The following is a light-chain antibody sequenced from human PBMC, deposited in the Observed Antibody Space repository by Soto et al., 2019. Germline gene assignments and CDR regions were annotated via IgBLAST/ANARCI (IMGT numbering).Light chain of an antibody. J-gene: IGLJ2*01. CDR3: SSYAGSNNLV. Sequence: QSALTQPPSASGSPGQSVTISCTGTSSDVGGYNCVSWYQQHPGKAPKLIIYEVSRRPSGVPDRFSGSKSGNTASLTVSGLQAEDEADYYCSSYAGSNNLVFGGGTKLTVL. CDR2: EVS. CDR1: SSDVGGYNC. V-gene: IGLV2-8*01.